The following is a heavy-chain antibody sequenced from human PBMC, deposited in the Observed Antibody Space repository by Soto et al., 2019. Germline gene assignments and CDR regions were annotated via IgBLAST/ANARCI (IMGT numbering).Heavy chain of an antibody. Sequence: GGSLRLSCVLSGGIFSDYGMHWVRQAPGKGLEYVSGIRGNGDPPFYADSVKGRFTISRDNSKNTLYLQMSSLSADDTAVYYCVKSRGGNNFDFFDWGQGALVTVSS. CDR2: IRGNGDPP. CDR1: GGIFSDYG. J-gene: IGHJ4*02. V-gene: IGHV3-64D*06. CDR3: VKSRGGNNFDFFD. D-gene: IGHD5-12*01.